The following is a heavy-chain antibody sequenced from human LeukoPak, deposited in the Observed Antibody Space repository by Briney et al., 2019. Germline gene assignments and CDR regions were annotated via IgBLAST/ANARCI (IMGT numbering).Heavy chain of an antibody. CDR2: ISWNSGSI. Sequence: PGKSLRLSCAASGFTFDDYAMHWVRQAPGKGLEWVSGISWNSGSIGYADSVNGRFTISRDNAKKSLYLHMSSLRSEDTAVYYCARDGNIAAAGHHNWFDPWGQGTLVTVSS. D-gene: IGHD6-13*01. J-gene: IGHJ5*02. V-gene: IGHV3-9*01. CDR1: GFTFDDYA. CDR3: ARDGNIAAAGHHNWFDP.